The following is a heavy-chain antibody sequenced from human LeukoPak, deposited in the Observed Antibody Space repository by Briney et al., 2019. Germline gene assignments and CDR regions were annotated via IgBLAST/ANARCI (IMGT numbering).Heavy chain of an antibody. CDR1: GYTSPTYN. V-gene: IGHV1-8*01. CDR2: VNLKSGNT. J-gene: IGHJ5*02. Sequence: ASVKVSCKASGYTSPTYNINWVRQAAGQGLEWMGWVNLKSGNTDYAQKFQGRVSMTRDTSIGTAYMELSRLRSEDTAVYYCVRGRVDEQCSGGSCYHLDPWGQGSLVTVPS. D-gene: IGHD2-15*01. CDR3: VRGRVDEQCSGGSCYHLDP.